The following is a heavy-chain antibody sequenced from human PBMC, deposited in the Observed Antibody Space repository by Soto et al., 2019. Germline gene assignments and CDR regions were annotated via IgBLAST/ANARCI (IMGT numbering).Heavy chain of an antibody. CDR2: INHSGST. J-gene: IGHJ4*02. CDR3: ARGRKGAVAGTEVFDY. Sequence: VQLQQWGAGLLKPSETLSLTCAVSGGSFSGYYWSWIRQPPGKGLEWIGEINHSGSTNYNPSLKSRVTISVDTSKNQFSLKLSSVTAADTAVYYCARGRKGAVAGTEVFDYWGQGTLVTVSS. D-gene: IGHD6-19*01. CDR1: GGSFSGYY. V-gene: IGHV4-34*01.